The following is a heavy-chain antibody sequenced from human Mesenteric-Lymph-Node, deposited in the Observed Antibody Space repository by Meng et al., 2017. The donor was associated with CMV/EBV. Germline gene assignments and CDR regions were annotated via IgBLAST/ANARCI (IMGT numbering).Heavy chain of an antibody. D-gene: IGHD3-16*01. CDR2: IDPSDSYT. J-gene: IGHJ4*02. V-gene: IGHV5-10-1*01. CDR3: ASVRDYRGAYYY. Sequence: SCKGSGYSFTSYWISWVRQMPGKGLEWMGRIDPSDSYTNYSPSFQGHVTISADKSIGTAYLQWSSLKASDTAMYFCASVRDYRGAYYYWGQGTLVTV. CDR1: GYSFTSYW.